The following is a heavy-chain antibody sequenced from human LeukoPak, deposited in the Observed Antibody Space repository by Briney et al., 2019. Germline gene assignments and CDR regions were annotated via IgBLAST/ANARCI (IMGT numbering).Heavy chain of an antibody. D-gene: IGHD3-22*01. J-gene: IGHJ4*02. CDR1: GFTFRNAW. Sequence: GGSLRLSCAASGFTFRNAWMTWFRQAPGQGLEWVGRIKSKTDGGTTDYAAPVKVRLTITRDDSKNTLYLQMNSLKTEDTALYYCTTTYNYDSSGSIVDYWGQGTLVTVSS. CDR2: IKSKTDGGTT. CDR3: TTTYNYDSSGSIVDY. V-gene: IGHV3-15*01.